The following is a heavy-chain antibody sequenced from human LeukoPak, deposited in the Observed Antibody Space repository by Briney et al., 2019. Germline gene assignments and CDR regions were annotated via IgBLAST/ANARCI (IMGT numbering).Heavy chain of an antibody. D-gene: IGHD6-6*01. CDR2: IYSGGST. Sequence: GGSLRLSCAASVTVRSNYMTWVRQAPGKGLEWVSVIYSGGSTYYADSVKGRFTISRDNAKNSLYLQMNSLRAEDTAVYYCARGVRPRRIAARHNYYYYMDVWGKGTTVTVSS. CDR3: ARGVRPRRIAARHNYYYYMDV. J-gene: IGHJ6*03. CDR1: VTVRSNY. V-gene: IGHV3-53*01.